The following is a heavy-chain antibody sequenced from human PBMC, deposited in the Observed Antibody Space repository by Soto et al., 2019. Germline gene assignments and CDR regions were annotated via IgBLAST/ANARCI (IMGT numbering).Heavy chain of an antibody. CDR3: AKDGEGGYGAYGYYFDY. CDR2: ISNDGSNQ. J-gene: IGHJ4*02. D-gene: IGHD4-17*01. CDR1: GFTFSTYG. V-gene: IGHV3-30*18. Sequence: QVQLVESGGGVVQPGRSLRLSCAASGFTFSTYGMHWVRQAPGKGLEWVAVISNDGSNQYYSDSVKGRFTISRDNSKNTLYLQMNSLRVEDTALYYCAKDGEGGYGAYGYYFDYWGQGTLVTVSS.